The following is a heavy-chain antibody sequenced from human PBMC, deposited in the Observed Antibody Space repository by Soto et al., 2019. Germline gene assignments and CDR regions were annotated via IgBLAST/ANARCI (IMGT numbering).Heavy chain of an antibody. V-gene: IGHV6-1*01. CDR1: GDSVSGNSAA. Sequence: TLSLTCAISGDSVSGNSAAWNWIRLSPSRGLEWLARTYYRSRWYNDYAVSAKSRITVNADTSKNQFSLQLTSVTLEDTAIYYCAGTTSHHWLYMDVWGRGTTVTVSS. CDR2: TYYRSRWYN. CDR3: AGTTSHHWLYMDV. J-gene: IGHJ6*03. D-gene: IGHD1-1*01.